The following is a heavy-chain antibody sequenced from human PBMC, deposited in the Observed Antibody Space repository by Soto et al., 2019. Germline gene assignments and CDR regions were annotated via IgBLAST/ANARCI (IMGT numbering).Heavy chain of an antibody. Sequence: ASVKVSCKVSGYTFTSYGITWVRQAPGQGLEWMGWTSAYNGDTNYAENLQSRVTMTIDTSTSTAYMELRSLRSDDTAVYYCANTMVRGTIITEHWFDPWGQGTLVTVSS. V-gene: IGHV1-18*01. CDR2: TSAYNGDT. D-gene: IGHD3-10*01. CDR3: ANTMVRGTIITEHWFDP. J-gene: IGHJ5*02. CDR1: GYTFTSYG.